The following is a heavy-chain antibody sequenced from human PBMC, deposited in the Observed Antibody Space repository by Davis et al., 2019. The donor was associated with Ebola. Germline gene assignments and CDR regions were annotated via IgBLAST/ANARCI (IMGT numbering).Heavy chain of an antibody. J-gene: IGHJ4*02. CDR1: GFTFSSYA. CDR2: ISYDGSNK. Sequence: GESLKISCAASGFTFSSYAMHWVRQAPGKGLEWVAVISYDGSNKYYADSVKGRFTISRGNSKNTLYLQMNSLRAEDTAVYYCARGASSGWYYFDYWGQGTLVTVSS. D-gene: IGHD6-19*01. CDR3: ARGASSGWYYFDY. V-gene: IGHV3-30-3*01.